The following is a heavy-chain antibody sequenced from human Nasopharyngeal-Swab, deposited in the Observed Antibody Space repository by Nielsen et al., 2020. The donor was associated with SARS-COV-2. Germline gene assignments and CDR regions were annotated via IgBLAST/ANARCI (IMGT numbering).Heavy chain of an antibody. D-gene: IGHD1-26*01. Sequence: SGPTLVKPPQTLTLTCTFSGFSLSTSGVGVGWIRQPPGKALEWLALIYWDDDKRYSPSLKRRLTITKDTPKNQVVLTMTNMDPVDTATYYCAHSGIGYYYYGMDVWGQGTTVTVSS. J-gene: IGHJ6*02. CDR2: IYWDDDK. CDR1: GFSLSTSGVG. V-gene: IGHV2-5*02. CDR3: AHSGIGYYYYGMDV.